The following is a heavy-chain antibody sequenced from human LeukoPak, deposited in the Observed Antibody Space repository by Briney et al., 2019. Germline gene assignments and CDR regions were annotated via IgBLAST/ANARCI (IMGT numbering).Heavy chain of an antibody. D-gene: IGHD6-19*01. CDR2: IYTSGST. CDR3: ASTPTPYSYRSGWYYMDV. V-gene: IGHV4-4*07. CDR1: GGSISSYH. Sequence: PSETLSLTCTVSGGSISSYHWSWIRQPAGKGLEWIRRIYTSGSTDYNPSLKSRVTMSVDTSKNQFSLKLSSVTAADTAVYYCASTPTPYSYRSGWYYMDVWGKGTTVIVSS. J-gene: IGHJ6*03.